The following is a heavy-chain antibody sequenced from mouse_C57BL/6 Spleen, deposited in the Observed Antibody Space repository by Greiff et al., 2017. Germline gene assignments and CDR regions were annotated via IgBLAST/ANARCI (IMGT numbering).Heavy chain of an antibody. V-gene: IGHV1-59*01. D-gene: IGHD1-1*01. CDR1: GYTFTSYW. CDR3: ARSGNYYGSAGFAY. J-gene: IGHJ3*01. Sequence: QVQLQQPGAELVRPGTSVKLSCKASGYTFTSYWMHWVKQRPGQGLEWIGVIDPSDSYTNYNQKFKGKATLTVDTSSSTAYMQLSSLTSEDSAVYYCARSGNYYGSAGFAYWGQGTLVTVSA. CDR2: IDPSDSYT.